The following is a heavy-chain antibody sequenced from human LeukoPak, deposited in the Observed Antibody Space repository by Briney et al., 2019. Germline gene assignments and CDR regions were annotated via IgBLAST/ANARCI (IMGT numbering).Heavy chain of an antibody. CDR2: IYSGGST. Sequence: PGGSLRLSCAASGFTVSSNYMSWVRQAPGKGLEWVSVIYSGGSTYYANSVKGRFTISRDNSKNTLYLQMNSLRVEDTAVYYCARVSKNYYYYGMDVWGQGTTVTVSS. V-gene: IGHV3-66*02. CDR3: ARVSKNYYYYGMDV. CDR1: GFTVSSNY. J-gene: IGHJ6*02.